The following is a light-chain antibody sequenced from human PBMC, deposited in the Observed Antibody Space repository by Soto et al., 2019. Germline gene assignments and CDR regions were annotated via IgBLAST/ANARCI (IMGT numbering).Light chain of an antibody. CDR1: QTISSW. Sequence: DIQMTQSPSTLAGSLGYRCTITCLASQTISSWLAWYQQKPGKAPKLLIYKASSLESGVPSRFSGSGSGTEFTLTISSLQPDDFATYYCQQYNSYSWTFGEGTKVDIK. CDR3: QQYNSYSWT. CDR2: KAS. J-gene: IGKJ1*01. V-gene: IGKV1-5*03.